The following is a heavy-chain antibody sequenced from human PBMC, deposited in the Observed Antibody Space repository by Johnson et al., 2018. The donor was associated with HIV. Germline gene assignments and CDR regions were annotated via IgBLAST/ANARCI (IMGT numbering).Heavy chain of an antibody. V-gene: IGHV3-15*01. J-gene: IGHJ3*02. CDR1: GFTFSNAW. D-gene: IGHD1-26*01. Sequence: EVQLVESGGGLVKPGGSLRLSCAASGFTFSNAWMSWVRHAPGKGLEWVGRIKSKTDGGTTDYAAPVKGRFTISRDDSKNTLYLQMNSPKTEDKAVYYCTTPIGSYVSSYDAFDIWGQGTMVTVSS. CDR3: TTPIGSYVSSYDAFDI. CDR2: IKSKTDGGTT.